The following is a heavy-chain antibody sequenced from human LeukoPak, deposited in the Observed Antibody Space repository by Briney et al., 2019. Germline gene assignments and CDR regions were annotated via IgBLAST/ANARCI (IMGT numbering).Heavy chain of an antibody. J-gene: IGHJ4*02. CDR1: GFTFTTYG. CDR2: IWYDGSKK. V-gene: IGHV3-33*01. D-gene: IGHD3-9*01. CDR3: ARDLDESRDILSAYSPFGY. Sequence: PGRSLRLSCAASGFTFTTYGMHWVRQAPGKGLEWVAVIWYDGSKKFYADSVKGRFTISRDSSKNTLYLQMNSLRAEDTAVYYCARDLDESRDILSAYSPFGYWGQGTLVTVSS.